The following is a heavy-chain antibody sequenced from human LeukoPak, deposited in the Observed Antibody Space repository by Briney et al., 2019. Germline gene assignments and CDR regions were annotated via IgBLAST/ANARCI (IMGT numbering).Heavy chain of an antibody. Sequence: AGGSLRLSCAASGFTFSSYGMHWVRQAPGKGLEWVAVIWYDGSNKYYADSVKGRFTISRDNSKNTLYLQMNSLRAEDTAVYYCAKVAAYYYGMDVWGQGTTVTVSS. CDR3: AKVAAYYYGMDV. CDR2: IWYDGSNK. J-gene: IGHJ6*02. D-gene: IGHD2-15*01. V-gene: IGHV3-33*06. CDR1: GFTFSSYG.